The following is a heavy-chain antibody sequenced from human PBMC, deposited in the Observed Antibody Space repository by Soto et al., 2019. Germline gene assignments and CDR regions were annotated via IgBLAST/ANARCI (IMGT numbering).Heavy chain of an antibody. D-gene: IGHD7-27*01. CDR2: IYYSGST. CDR3: ARRWGYSFDY. V-gene: IGHV4-39*01. Sequence: SEPCSLTCTVPVGSITSYYSGWIRRPPGKGLEWIGSIYYSGSTYYNPSLKSRVTISVDTSKNQFSLKLSSVTAADTAVYYCARRWGYSFDYWGQGTLVTVS. CDR1: VGSITSYY. J-gene: IGHJ4*02.